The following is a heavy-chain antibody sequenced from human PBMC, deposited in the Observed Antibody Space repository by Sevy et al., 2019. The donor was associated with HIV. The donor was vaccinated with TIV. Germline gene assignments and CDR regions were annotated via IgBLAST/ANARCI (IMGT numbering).Heavy chain of an antibody. V-gene: IGHV1-46*03. Sequence: ASVKVSSKASGYTFTNYYIHWVRQAPGQGLEWMGIINPSGGSTTYAQKFQGRVTMTRDTSTSTVYMQLSSLRSEDTAVYYCARDRYSGYGFDYWGQGTLVTVSS. CDR1: GYTFTNYY. J-gene: IGHJ4*02. CDR2: INPSGGST. D-gene: IGHD5-12*01. CDR3: ARDRYSGYGFDY.